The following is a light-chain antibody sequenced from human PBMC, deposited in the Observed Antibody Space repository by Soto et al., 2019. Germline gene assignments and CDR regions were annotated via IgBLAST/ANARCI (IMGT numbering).Light chain of an antibody. CDR1: QSVSSSY. J-gene: IGKJ2*01. CDR2: GAS. CDR3: QQYGSSPMYT. V-gene: IGKV3-20*01. Sequence: EIVLTQSPGTLSLSPGERATLSCRASQSVSSSYFAWYQQKPGQAPRLLTYGASGRATGIPDRFSGSGSGTDFTRSISRLEPEDFAVYYCQQYGSSPMYTVGQGTKLEIK.